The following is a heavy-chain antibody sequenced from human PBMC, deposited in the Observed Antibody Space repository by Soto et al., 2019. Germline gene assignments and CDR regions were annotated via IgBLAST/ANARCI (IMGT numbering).Heavy chain of an antibody. V-gene: IGHV4-31*03. CDR2: IYYIGTT. CDR1: GGSIRNGNYY. CDR3: AKNETTRPWFDP. Sequence: QVQLQESGPGLVKASQTLSLTCTVSGGSIRNGNYYWSWIRQLPGKGLEWIGNIYYIGTTSYNPSLKSRVIISIATSKNPFSLELTSVLAADTAVYYCAKNETTRPWFDPWGQGTLVTVSS. J-gene: IGHJ5*02. D-gene: IGHD1-1*01.